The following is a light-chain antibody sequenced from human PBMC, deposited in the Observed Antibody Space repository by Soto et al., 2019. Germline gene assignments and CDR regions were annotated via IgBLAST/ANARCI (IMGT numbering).Light chain of an antibody. CDR1: QSVSSK. V-gene: IGKV3-15*01. CDR3: QQYNNWPPT. CDR2: DAS. Sequence: ETVMTQSPATLSVSPGERATLSCRASQSVSSKLAWYQQKPGQPPRLLIYDASTRATGIPARFSGSGSGTEFTLCISSLQSEDFAVYFCQQYNNWPPTIGQGTKVEIK. J-gene: IGKJ1*01.